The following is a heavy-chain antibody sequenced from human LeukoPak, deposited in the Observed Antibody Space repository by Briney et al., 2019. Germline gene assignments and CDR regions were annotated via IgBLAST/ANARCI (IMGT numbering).Heavy chain of an antibody. CDR1: GGSISSYY. CDR2: IYYSGST. CDR3: ASSTVTTGRQTGYWYFDL. V-gene: IGHV4-59*08. J-gene: IGHJ2*01. D-gene: IGHD4-11*01. Sequence: SETLSLTCTVSGGSISSYYWSWIRQPPGKGLEWIGSIYYSGSTNYNPSLKSRVTISVDTSKNQFSLKLSSVTAADTAVYYCASSTVTTGRQTGYWYFDLWGRGTLVTVSS.